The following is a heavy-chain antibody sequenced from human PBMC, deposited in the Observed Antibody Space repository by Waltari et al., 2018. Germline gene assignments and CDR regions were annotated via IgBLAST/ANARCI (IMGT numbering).Heavy chain of an antibody. J-gene: IGHJ6*02. CDR2: VSGYSGFI. CDR3: AKVGNTVEGAHYYDMDV. Sequence: EVQLVESGGGLVQPGGSLRLSCAASGMTFTTYSMNWVRQAPGKGLEWISYVSGYSGFIYYADAVRGRFTSSRDNAQNSMYLQMNNLRAEDTALYYCAKVGNTVEGAHYYDMDVWGQGTTVTVSS. V-gene: IGHV3-48*04. CDR1: GMTFTTYS. D-gene: IGHD1-26*01.